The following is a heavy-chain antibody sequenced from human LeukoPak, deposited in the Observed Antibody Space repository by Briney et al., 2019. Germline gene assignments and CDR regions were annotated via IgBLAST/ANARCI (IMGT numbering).Heavy chain of an antibody. Sequence: SETLSLTCTVSGGSISSSSYYWGWIRQPPGKGREWIGSIYYSGSTYYNPSRKSPVTISVDTSKNQFSLKLSSVTAADTAVYYCARGRLDYDILTGYYKGGYYYYMDVWGKGTTVTISS. CDR2: IYYSGST. CDR3: ARGRLDYDILTGYYKGGYYYYMDV. V-gene: IGHV4-39*01. J-gene: IGHJ6*03. D-gene: IGHD3-9*01. CDR1: GGSISSSSYY.